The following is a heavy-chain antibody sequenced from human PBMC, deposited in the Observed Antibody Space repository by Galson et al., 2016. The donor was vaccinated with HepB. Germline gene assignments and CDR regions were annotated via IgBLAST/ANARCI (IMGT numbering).Heavy chain of an antibody. CDR1: GFDFTVYW. CDR2: IHPGDSRT. J-gene: IGHJ1*01. CDR3: ARGFCLGRSCYSNFQL. Sequence: QSGAEVKKSGESLKISCQASGFDFTVYWIGWVRQMPGKGLEWMGIIHPGDSRTTYSPSFQGQVTISADKSTNTAYLQWISLKSSDTAIYYGARGFCLGRSCYSNFQLWGQGTLVTVSS. V-gene: IGHV5-51*01. D-gene: IGHD2-15*01.